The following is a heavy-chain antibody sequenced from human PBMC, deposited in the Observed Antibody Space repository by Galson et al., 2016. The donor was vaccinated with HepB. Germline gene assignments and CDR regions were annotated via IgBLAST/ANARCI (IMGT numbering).Heavy chain of an antibody. Sequence: SVKVSCKASGYTFTNYGISWVRQAPGHGLEWVGWITTYNGNTNYAQKFQDRVTMTTDTSTSTAYMELRGLRSDDTAVYYCARVHFWSGYYLDYWAQGTLVTVSS. CDR2: ITTYNGNT. D-gene: IGHD3-3*02. CDR3: ARVHFWSGYYLDY. V-gene: IGHV1-18*01. J-gene: IGHJ4*02. CDR1: GYTFTNYG.